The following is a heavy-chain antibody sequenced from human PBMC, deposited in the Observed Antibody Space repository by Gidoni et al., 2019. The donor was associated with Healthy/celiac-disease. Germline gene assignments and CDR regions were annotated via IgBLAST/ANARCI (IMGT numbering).Heavy chain of an antibody. V-gene: IGHV4-34*01. CDR1: GGSFSGYY. CDR3: ATQLGGQQLVI. D-gene: IGHD6-13*01. J-gene: IGHJ4*02. Sequence: QVQLQQWGAGLLKPSETLSLTCAVYGGSFSGYYWSWIRQPPGKGLEWIGEINHSGSTNYNPSLKSRVTISVDTSKNQFSLKLSSVTAADMAVYYCATQLGGQQLVIWGQGTLVTVSS. CDR2: INHSGST.